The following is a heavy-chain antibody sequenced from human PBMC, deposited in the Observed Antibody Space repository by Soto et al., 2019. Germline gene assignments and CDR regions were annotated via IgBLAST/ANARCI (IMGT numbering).Heavy chain of an antibody. CDR1: GYTFTTFG. D-gene: IGHD4-17*01. V-gene: IGHV1-18*01. CDR3: ARGLTYGDFDF. J-gene: IGHJ4*02. CDR2: ITAYDGKI. Sequence: GPGVQKTGASVKVSCKASGYTFTTFGINWVRQAPGQGLEWMGCITAYDGKIKYAQNFQGRVTMTIDTPTSTGYLELRGLRSDDTAVYFCARGLTYGDFDFWGQGTLVDVSS.